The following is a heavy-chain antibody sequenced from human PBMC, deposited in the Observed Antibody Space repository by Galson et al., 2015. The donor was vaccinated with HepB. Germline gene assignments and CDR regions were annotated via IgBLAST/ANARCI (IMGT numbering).Heavy chain of an antibody. CDR3: VMESTGFHY. CDR2: IYPGDSDT. Sequence: QSGAEVKKPGESLKISCKGSGYSFSSYWIGWVRQMPGKGLERMGIIYPGDSDTRYSPSFQGQVTISVDNSFSSVYLQWRSLKASDTAKYYCVMESTGFHYWGQGTLVTVSS. V-gene: IGHV5-51*01. J-gene: IGHJ4*02. D-gene: IGHD1-1*01. CDR1: GYSFSSYW.